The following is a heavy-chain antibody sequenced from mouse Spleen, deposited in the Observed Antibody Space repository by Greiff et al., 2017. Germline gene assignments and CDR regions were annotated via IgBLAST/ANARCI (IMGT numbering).Heavy chain of an antibody. CDR2: ISSGGSYT. D-gene: IGHD4-1*01. Sequence: EVKLVESGGGLVKPGGSLKLSCAASGFTFSSYAMSWVRQTPDKRLEWVATISSGGSYTYYPDSVKGRFTISRDNAKNTLYLQMSSLKSEDTAMYYCARHWDGMDYWGQGTSVTVSS. CDR3: ARHWDGMDY. V-gene: IGHV5-6*03. J-gene: IGHJ4*01. CDR1: GFTFSSYA.